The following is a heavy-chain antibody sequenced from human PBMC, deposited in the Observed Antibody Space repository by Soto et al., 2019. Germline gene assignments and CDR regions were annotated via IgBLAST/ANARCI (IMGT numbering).Heavy chain of an antibody. Sequence: EVQLVESGGGLVQPGGSLRLSCAASGFTFSSYLMSWVRQAPVKGLEWVGNIKQDGSEKNYVDFMEGRFTISRDNAENSLHLKMNSLRAEDTAVYYCARIASAGRGLDVWGQGTTVVVSS. CDR3: ARIASAGRGLDV. J-gene: IGHJ6*02. CDR1: GFTFSSYL. D-gene: IGHD6-13*01. CDR2: IKQDGSEK. V-gene: IGHV3-7*01.